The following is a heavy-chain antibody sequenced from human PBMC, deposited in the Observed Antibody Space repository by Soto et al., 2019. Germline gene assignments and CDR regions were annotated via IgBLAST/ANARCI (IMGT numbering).Heavy chain of an antibody. J-gene: IGHJ4*02. CDR1: GGSISSSSYY. V-gene: IGHV4-39*01. Sequence: SETLSLTCTVSGGSISSSSYYWGWIRQPPGKGLEWIGSIYYSGSTYYNPSLKSRVTISVDTSKNQFSLKLSSVTAADTAVYYCARQSMCSGGSCYSNDWGQGTLVTVSS. CDR3: ARQSMCSGGSCYSND. D-gene: IGHD2-15*01. CDR2: IYYSGST.